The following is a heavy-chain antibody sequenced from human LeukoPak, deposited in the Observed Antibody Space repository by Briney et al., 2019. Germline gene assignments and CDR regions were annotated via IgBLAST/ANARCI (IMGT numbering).Heavy chain of an antibody. Sequence: GASVKVSCKASGYTFTGYYMHWVRQAPGQGLEWMGIINPSGGSTSYAQKFQGRVTMTRDMSTSTVYMELSSLRSEDTAVYYCAREGAVEQQLKELGNWFDPWGQGTLVTVSS. V-gene: IGHV1-46*01. CDR1: GYTFTGYY. CDR3: AREGAVEQQLKELGNWFDP. D-gene: IGHD6-13*01. J-gene: IGHJ5*02. CDR2: INPSGGST.